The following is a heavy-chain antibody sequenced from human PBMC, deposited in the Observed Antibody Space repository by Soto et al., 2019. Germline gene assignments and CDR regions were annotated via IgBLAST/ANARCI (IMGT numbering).Heavy chain of an antibody. J-gene: IGHJ4*02. CDR3: ARLGDILTGYYKIRFDY. CDR2: IYYSGST. CDR1: GGSISSGCYY. Sequence: SETLSLTCTVSGGSISSGCYYWSGIRQHPGKGLEWIGCIYYSGSTYYNPSLKSRVTISVDTSKNQFSLKLSSVTAADTAVYYCARLGDILTGYYKIRFDYWGQGTLVTVSS. D-gene: IGHD3-9*01. V-gene: IGHV4-39*01.